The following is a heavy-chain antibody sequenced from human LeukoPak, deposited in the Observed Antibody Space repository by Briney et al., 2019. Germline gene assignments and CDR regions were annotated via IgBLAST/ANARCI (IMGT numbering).Heavy chain of an antibody. CDR1: GYTFTSYY. Sequence: GSVKVSCKASGYTFTSYYMHWLPQAPGQALEWMGIINPSGGSTSYAQKFQGRVTMTRDTSTSTVYMELSSLRSEDTAVYYCARDPPGCSGGSCYPSYYFDYWGQGTLVTVSS. CDR3: ARDPPGCSGGSCYPSYYFDY. V-gene: IGHV1-46*01. CDR2: INPSGGST. J-gene: IGHJ4*02. D-gene: IGHD2-15*01.